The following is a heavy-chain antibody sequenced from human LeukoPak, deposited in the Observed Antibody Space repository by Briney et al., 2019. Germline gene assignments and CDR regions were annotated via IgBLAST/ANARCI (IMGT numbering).Heavy chain of an antibody. CDR3: AREFRTSSSSWGIYDAFDI. Sequence: SQTLSLTCTVSGGSISSGSYYWSWIRQPAGKGLEWIGRIYTSGSTNYNPSLKSRVTISVDTSKNQFSLKLSSVTAADTAVYYCAREFRTSSSSWGIYDAFDIWGQGTMVTVSS. J-gene: IGHJ3*02. D-gene: IGHD6-6*01. V-gene: IGHV4-61*02. CDR2: IYTSGST. CDR1: GGSISSGSYY.